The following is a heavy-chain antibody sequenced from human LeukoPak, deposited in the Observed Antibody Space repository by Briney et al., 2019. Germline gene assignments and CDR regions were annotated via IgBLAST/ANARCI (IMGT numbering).Heavy chain of an antibody. CDR1: GFTVNNNY. D-gene: IGHD3-3*01. J-gene: IGHJ4*02. CDR2: IDSDGNT. CDR3: ARGLHDLWRGHIGY. V-gene: IGHV3-53*01. Sequence: PGGSLRLSCAASGFTVNNNYMTWVRQAPGKGLDWVSVIDSDGNTYYADSVMGRFSISRDNSKNMVFLQMNSLRAEDTAVYYCARGLHDLWRGHIGYWGQGTLVTVSS.